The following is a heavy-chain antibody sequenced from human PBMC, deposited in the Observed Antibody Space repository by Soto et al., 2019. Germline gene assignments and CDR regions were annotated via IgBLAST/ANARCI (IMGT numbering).Heavy chain of an antibody. J-gene: IGHJ4*02. CDR3: ARGVSAGVDY. D-gene: IGHD1-26*01. CDR1: GYSFTSLD. V-gene: IGHV1-8*01. CDR2: MQPSTGRT. Sequence: QVQLVQSGAEVREPEASVKVSCKASGYSFTSLDINWVRQTAGLGLEWMGWMQPSTGRTGYAQKFQGRVTMTRDTSINTAYMELTTLTSDDTAFYYCARGVSAGVDYWGQGTLVTVSS.